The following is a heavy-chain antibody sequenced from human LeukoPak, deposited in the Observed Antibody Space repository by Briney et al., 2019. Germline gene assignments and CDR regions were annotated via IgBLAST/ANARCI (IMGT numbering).Heavy chain of an antibody. J-gene: IGHJ4*02. V-gene: IGHV3-30*18. CDR1: GFTFSSYG. CDR2: ISYDGSNK. Sequence: PGRSLRLSCAASGFTFSSYGMHWVRQAPGKGLEWVAVISYDGSNKYYADSVKGRFTISRDNSKKTLFLQMNSLRAEDTAVYYCAKDLAPAAYWGQGTLVTVSS. CDR3: AKDLAPAAY. D-gene: IGHD2-2*01.